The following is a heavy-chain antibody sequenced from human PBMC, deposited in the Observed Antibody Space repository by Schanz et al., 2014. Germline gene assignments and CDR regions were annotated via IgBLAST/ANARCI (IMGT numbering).Heavy chain of an antibody. CDR3: ARGVARERYSDWLELDY. CDR2: ISYEGNDK. V-gene: IGHV3-30*04. CDR1: GFTFSTCA. Sequence: QVQLVESGGGVVQPGRSLRLSCAASGFTFSTCAMHWVRQAPGKGLEWVAVISYEGNDKYYGDSVKGRFTISRDSPKNRLYLQMNSLRPADSGVYYCARGVARERYSDWLELDYWGQGTLVTVSS. D-gene: IGHD3-9*01. J-gene: IGHJ4*02.